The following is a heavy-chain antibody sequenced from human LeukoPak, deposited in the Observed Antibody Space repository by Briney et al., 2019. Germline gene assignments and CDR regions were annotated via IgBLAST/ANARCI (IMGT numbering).Heavy chain of an antibody. Sequence: GASVKVSCKASGYTFTSYGISWVRQAPGQGVEWMGWISAYNGNTNYAQKLQGRVTMTTDTSTSTAYMELRSLRSDDTAVYYCARVFTSGEVVVTATQGDYYYYYMDVWGKGTTVTVSS. CDR2: ISAYNGNT. CDR1: GYTFTSYG. V-gene: IGHV1-18*01. D-gene: IGHD2-21*02. J-gene: IGHJ6*03. CDR3: ARVFTSGEVVVTATQGDYYYYYMDV.